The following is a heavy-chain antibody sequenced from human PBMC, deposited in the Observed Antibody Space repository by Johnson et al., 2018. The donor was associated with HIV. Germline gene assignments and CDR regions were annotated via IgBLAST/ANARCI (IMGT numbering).Heavy chain of an antibody. J-gene: IGHJ3*02. CDR1: GFTLSNYG. CDR3: ARDKNNRIAAAALAAFDI. D-gene: IGHD6-13*01. CDR2: IWYDGSNK. Sequence: QVQLVESGGGVVQPGRSLRLSCAASGFTLSNYGMHWVRQAPGRGLEWVALIWYDGSNKYYADSVKGRFTISRDNSKNTLYLQMNSLRAEDTAVYYCARDKNNRIAAAALAAFDIWGQGTMVTVSS. V-gene: IGHV3-33*08.